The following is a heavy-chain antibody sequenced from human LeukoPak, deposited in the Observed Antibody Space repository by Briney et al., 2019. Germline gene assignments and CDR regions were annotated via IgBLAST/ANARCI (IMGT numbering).Heavy chain of an antibody. Sequence: PGGSLRLSCAASGFTFSSYAMHWVRQAPGKGLEYVSAISSNGGSTYYANSVKGRFTIYRDNSNNSLYLQMGSLIAEHIAVYYCARDGLTDYYDILTGYPNNWFDLWGQGTLVTVSS. CDR1: GFTFSSYA. V-gene: IGHV3-64*01. CDR3: ARDGLTDYYDILTGYPNNWFDL. J-gene: IGHJ5*02. CDR2: ISSNGGST. D-gene: IGHD3-9*01.